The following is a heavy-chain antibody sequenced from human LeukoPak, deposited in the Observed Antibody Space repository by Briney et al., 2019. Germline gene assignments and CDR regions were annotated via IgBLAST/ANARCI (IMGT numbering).Heavy chain of an antibody. D-gene: IGHD3-9*01. CDR1: GYSIRSGFY. CDR3: ARAVGSFDWLPLFDY. CDR2: IYHSGIT. Sequence: SETLSLTCTVSGYSIRSGFYWGWIRQPPGKGLEWIGNIYHSGITYYIPSLKSRVTISVDTSKNQFYLKLSSVTAADTAVYYCARAVGSFDWLPLFDYWGQGTLVTVSS. J-gene: IGHJ4*02. V-gene: IGHV4-38-2*02.